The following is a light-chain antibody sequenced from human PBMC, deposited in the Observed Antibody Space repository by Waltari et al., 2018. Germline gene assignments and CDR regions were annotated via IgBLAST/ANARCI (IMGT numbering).Light chain of an antibody. Sequence: QAVVTQEPSLTVSPGRTVTLTCGSSTGAFTGAHFPYWFQLKPGPSPRKLIYDIRVRHSWTPARFSGFLLGGKAARTLSVAQPADGAEYYCLLFYNGERVFGGGQADRP. CDR2: DIR. CDR1: TGAFTGAHF. CDR3: LLFYNGERV. V-gene: IGLV7-46*01. J-gene: IGLJ3*02.